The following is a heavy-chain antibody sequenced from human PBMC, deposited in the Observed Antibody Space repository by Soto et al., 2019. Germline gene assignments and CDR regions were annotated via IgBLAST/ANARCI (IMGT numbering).Heavy chain of an antibody. CDR1: GYDFTAYY. D-gene: IGHD6-13*01. J-gene: IGHJ6*02. V-gene: IGHV1-8*02. CDR3: GRGPSPRAPAGGTPYYYAMDV. CDR2: MNPINGAT. Sequence: ASVKVSCKASGYDFTAYYINWVRQASGQGLEWMGWMNPINGATGSARRFQGRVSMTRNTATGTAYLELTSLRSDDSAVYYCGRGPSPRAPAGGTPYYYAMDVWGQGTTVTVSS.